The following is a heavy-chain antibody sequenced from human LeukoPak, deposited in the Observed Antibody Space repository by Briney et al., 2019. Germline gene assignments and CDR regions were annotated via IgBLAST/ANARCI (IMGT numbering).Heavy chain of an antibody. D-gene: IGHD3-10*01. CDR3: ARALYYYGSGSPGGWFDP. CDR1: GYTFTGYS. J-gene: IGHJ5*02. CDR2: INPNSGGT. Sequence: ASVKVSCKASGYTFTGYSIHWVRQAPGQGLEWMGWINPNSGGTNYAQKFQGWVTMTRDTSISTAYMELSRLRSDDTAVYYCARALYYYGSGSPGGWFDPWGQGTLVTVSS. V-gene: IGHV1-2*04.